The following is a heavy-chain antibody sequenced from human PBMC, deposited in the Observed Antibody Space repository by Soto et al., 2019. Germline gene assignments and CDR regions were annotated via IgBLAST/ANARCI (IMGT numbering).Heavy chain of an antibody. V-gene: IGHV4-39*01. Sequence: SETLSLTCTVSGGSISSSSYYWGWIRQPPGKGLEWIGSIYYSGSTYYNPSLKSRVTISVDTSKNQFSLKLSSVTAADTAVYYCARRAYGSGIENDYYFDYWGQGTLVTVSS. CDR1: GGSISSSSYY. CDR2: IYYSGST. CDR3: ARRAYGSGIENDYYFDY. J-gene: IGHJ4*02. D-gene: IGHD3-10*01.